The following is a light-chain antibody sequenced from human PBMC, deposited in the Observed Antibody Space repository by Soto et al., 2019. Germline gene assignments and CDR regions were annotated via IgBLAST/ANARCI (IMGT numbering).Light chain of an antibody. Sequence: VMTQSPATLSVSPWERATLSCRASQNLRSSLAWYQQKPGQAPRLLIYGASTRATGIPARFSGSGSGTEFTLTISSLQSEDFAVYFCQQYNIWPQTFGQGTKV. CDR1: QNLRSS. V-gene: IGKV3-15*01. CDR3: QQYNIWPQT. CDR2: GAS. J-gene: IGKJ1*01.